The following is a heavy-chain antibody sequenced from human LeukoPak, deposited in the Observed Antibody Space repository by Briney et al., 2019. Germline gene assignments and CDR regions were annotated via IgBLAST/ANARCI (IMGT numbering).Heavy chain of an antibody. CDR2: ISSSSSYI. V-gene: IGHV3-21*01. J-gene: IGHJ4*02. CDR3: ARDGGYYDSSGYFAFDY. D-gene: IGHD3-22*01. Sequence: PGGSLRLSCAASGFTFSSYSMTWVRHAPGKGLEWVSSISSSSSYIYYADSVKGRFTISRDNAKNSLYLQMNSLRAEDTAVYYCARDGGYYDSSGYFAFDYWGQGTLVTVSS. CDR1: GFTFSSYS.